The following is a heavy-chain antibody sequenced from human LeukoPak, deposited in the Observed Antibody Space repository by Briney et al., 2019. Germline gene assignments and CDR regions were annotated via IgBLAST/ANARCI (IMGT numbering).Heavy chain of an antibody. J-gene: IGHJ5*02. CDR3: ARERAVGATTSWFDP. CDR1: GYTFTGYY. D-gene: IGHD1-26*01. CDR2: INPNSGGT. Sequence: GASVKVSCKASGYTFTGYYMHWVRQAPGQGLEWMGWINPNSGGTNYAQKFQGRVTMTRDTSISTAYMELSRLRSDDTAVYYCARERAVGATTSWFDPWGQGTLVTVSS. V-gene: IGHV1-2*02.